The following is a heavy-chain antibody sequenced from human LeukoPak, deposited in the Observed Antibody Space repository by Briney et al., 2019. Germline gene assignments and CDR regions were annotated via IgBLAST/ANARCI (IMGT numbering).Heavy chain of an antibody. CDR1: GFTFSTYA. Sequence: GGSLRLSCAASGFTFSTYAMNWVRQAPAKGLEWVSTIGGGGPTTDYADSVKDRFTISRDNSKNTLYLQMNSLRAEDTAVYFCARGFLGGTDQYFDYWSQGTLVTVSS. CDR2: IGGGGPTT. D-gene: IGHD6-19*01. CDR3: ARGFLGGTDQYFDY. V-gene: IGHV3-23*01. J-gene: IGHJ4*02.